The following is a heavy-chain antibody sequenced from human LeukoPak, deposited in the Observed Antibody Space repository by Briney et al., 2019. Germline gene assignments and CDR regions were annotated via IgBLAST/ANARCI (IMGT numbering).Heavy chain of an antibody. CDR1: GYTFTCYY. Sequence: ASVKVSCKASGYTFTCYYMHWVRQAPGQGLEWMGWINPNSGGTNYAQKFQGRVTMTRDTSISTAYMELSRLRSDDTAVYYCARDLLSFNYYDSSSYWFDPWGQGTLVTVSA. CDR2: INPNSGGT. CDR3: ARDLLSFNYYDSSSYWFDP. V-gene: IGHV1-2*02. D-gene: IGHD3-22*01. J-gene: IGHJ5*02.